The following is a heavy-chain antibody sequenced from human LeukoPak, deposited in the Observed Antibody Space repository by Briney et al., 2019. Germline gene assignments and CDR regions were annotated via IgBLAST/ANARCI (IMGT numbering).Heavy chain of an antibody. CDR1: GFTFSSYG. V-gene: IGHV3-30*18. J-gene: IGHJ6*04. CDR2: ISYDGSNK. CDR3: AKRSVYYGMDV. Sequence: PGRSLRLSCAASGFTFSSYGMHWVRQAPGKGLEWVAVISYDGSNKYYADSVKGRFTISRDNSKNTPYLQMNSLRAEDTAVYYCAKRSVYYGMDVWGKGTTVTVSS.